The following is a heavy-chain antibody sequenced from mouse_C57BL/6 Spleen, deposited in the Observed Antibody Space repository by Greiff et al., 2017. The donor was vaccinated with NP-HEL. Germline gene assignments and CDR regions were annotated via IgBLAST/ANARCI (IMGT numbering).Heavy chain of an antibody. D-gene: IGHD1-1*01. Sequence: EVQLQQSGPELVKPGASVKIPCKASGYTFTDYNMDWVKQSHGKSLEWIGDINPNNGGAIYNQKFKGKATLTVDKSSSTAYMELRSLTSEDTAVYYCALTTVVATPFAYWGQGTLVTVSA. CDR2: INPNNGGA. CDR3: ALTTVVATPFAY. V-gene: IGHV1-18*01. J-gene: IGHJ3*01. CDR1: GYTFTDYN.